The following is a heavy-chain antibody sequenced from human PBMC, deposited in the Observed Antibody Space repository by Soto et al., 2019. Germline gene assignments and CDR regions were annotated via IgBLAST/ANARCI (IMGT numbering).Heavy chain of an antibody. Sequence: GGSLRLSCAASGFTFSSYAMSWVRQAPGKGLEWVSAISGSGGSTYFADSVKGRFTISRDNSKNTLYLQMNSLRAEDTAVYYCAKSATYYDFWSRYLDYWGQGTLVTVSS. CDR3: AKSATYYDFWSRYLDY. D-gene: IGHD3-3*01. V-gene: IGHV3-23*01. CDR2: ISGSGGST. J-gene: IGHJ4*02. CDR1: GFTFSSYA.